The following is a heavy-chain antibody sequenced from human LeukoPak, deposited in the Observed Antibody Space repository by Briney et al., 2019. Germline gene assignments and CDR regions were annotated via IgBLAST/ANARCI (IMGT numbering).Heavy chain of an antibody. V-gene: IGHV1-18*01. CDR2: ISAYNGNT. CDR3: ARDSPIAAAGRAGCGY. Sequence: ASVKVFCKASGYTFTSYGISWVRQAPGQGLEWMGWISAYNGNTNYAQKPQGRVTMTTDTSTSTAYMELRSLRSDDTAVYYCARDSPIAAAGRAGCGYWGQGTLVTVSS. CDR1: GYTFTSYG. D-gene: IGHD6-13*01. J-gene: IGHJ4*02.